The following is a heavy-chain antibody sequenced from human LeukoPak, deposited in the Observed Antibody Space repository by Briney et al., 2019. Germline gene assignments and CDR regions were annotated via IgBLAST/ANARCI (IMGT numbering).Heavy chain of an antibody. CDR1: GFTFSSYA. CDR3: ARDGAQAAAGTIPSY. D-gene: IGHD6-13*01. Sequence: GGSLRLSCAASGFTFSSYAMHWVRQAPGKGLEWVAVISYDGSNKCYADSVKGRFTISRGDSKNTLYLQMNSLRAEDTAVYYCARDGAQAAAGTIPSYWGQGALVTVSS. J-gene: IGHJ4*02. V-gene: IGHV3-30*04. CDR2: ISYDGSNK.